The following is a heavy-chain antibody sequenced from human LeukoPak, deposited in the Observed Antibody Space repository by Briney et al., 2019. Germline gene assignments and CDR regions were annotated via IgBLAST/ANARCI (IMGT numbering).Heavy chain of an antibody. Sequence: ASVKVSCKASGYTFTSYDINWVRQATGQGLEWMGWMNPNSGNTGYAQKFQGRVTMTRNTSISTAYMELSSLRSEDTAVYYCASSCGGDCYYLAFDIWGQGTMVTVSS. J-gene: IGHJ3*02. CDR3: ASSCGGDCYYLAFDI. CDR2: MNPNSGNT. D-gene: IGHD2-21*02. V-gene: IGHV1-8*01. CDR1: GYTFTSYD.